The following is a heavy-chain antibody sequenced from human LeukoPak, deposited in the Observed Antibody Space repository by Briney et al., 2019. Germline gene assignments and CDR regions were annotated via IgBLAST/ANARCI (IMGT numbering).Heavy chain of an antibody. CDR1: GYSISSSYY. CDR3: ARHIPQMATSPFDY. V-gene: IGHV4-39*01. CDR2: IYYSGST. Sequence: SETLSLTCTVSGYSISSSYYWGWIRQPPGKGLEWIGSIYYSGSTYYNPSLKSRVTISVDTSKNQFSLKLSSVTAADTAVYYCARHIPQMATSPFDYWGQGTLVTVSS. D-gene: IGHD5-24*01. J-gene: IGHJ4*02.